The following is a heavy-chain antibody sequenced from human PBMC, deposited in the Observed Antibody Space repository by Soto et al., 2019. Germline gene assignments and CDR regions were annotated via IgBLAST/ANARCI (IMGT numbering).Heavy chain of an antibody. CDR2: IQYRGST. D-gene: IGHD3-10*01. J-gene: IGHJ4*02. Sequence: PSETLSLTCTVSDDSITSGAYYWGLIRQPPGKGLEWIGTIQYRGSTYYNPSLKSRVTMSLDTSKNQYSLRLSSVTAADTAVYFWAGMFWFGDLLFDYRGPRTLVTVSA. V-gene: IGHV4-39*01. CDR3: AGMFWFGDLLFDY. CDR1: DDSITSGAYY.